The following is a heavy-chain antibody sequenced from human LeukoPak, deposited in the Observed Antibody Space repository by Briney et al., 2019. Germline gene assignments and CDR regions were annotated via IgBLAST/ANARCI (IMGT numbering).Heavy chain of an antibody. D-gene: IGHD3-10*01. CDR1: GGSLSGYY. J-gene: IGHJ4*02. Sequence: SETLSLTCAVYGGSLSGYYWSWIRQPPGKGLEWIGEINRSGSTNYNPSLKSRVTISVDTSKNQFSLKLRSVTAADTAAYYCVVLFRRGSGSYYIDYWGQGTLVTVSS. V-gene: IGHV4-34*01. CDR3: VVLFRRGSGSYYIDY. CDR2: INRSGST.